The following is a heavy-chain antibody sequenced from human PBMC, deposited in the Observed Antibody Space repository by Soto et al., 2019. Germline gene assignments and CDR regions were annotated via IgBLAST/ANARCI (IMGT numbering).Heavy chain of an antibody. CDR2: IDWNDDK. V-gene: IGHV2-5*01. J-gene: IGHJ4*02. CDR1: GFSLSSSGVS. CDR3: AHTPSSYKETFDSYYGAVDH. Sequence: QITLKESGPTLVKPTQTLTLTCTFSGFSLSSSGVSVGWIRQPPGKALEWLALIDWNDDKRYNPSLESRLTITKDTYKNEVVLTVTNMDPVDTATYYCAHTPSSYKETFDSYYGAVDHWGQGTLVPVSS. D-gene: IGHD4-17*01.